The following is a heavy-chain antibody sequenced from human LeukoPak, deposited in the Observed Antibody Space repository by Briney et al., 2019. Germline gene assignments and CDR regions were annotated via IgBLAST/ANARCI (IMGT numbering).Heavy chain of an antibody. V-gene: IGHV3-30*04. D-gene: IGHD3-22*01. Sequence: GGSLRLPCAASGFTFSRYGMHWVRQAPGKGLEWVTAISYDGSNKYYADSVKGRFTISRDNSKNTLYVQMNSLRAEDTAVYYCARPSGYDSSGYYYGGPDAFDIWGQGTMVTGSS. CDR2: ISYDGSNK. J-gene: IGHJ3*02. CDR3: ARPSGYDSSGYYYGGPDAFDI. CDR1: GFTFSRYG.